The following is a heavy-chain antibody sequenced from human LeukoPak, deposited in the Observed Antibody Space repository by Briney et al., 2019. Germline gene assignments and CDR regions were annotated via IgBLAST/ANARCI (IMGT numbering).Heavy chain of an antibody. CDR2: IYYSGST. D-gene: IGHD3-22*01. V-gene: IGHV4-59*01. Sequence: PSETLSLTCTVSGGSISSYYWSWIRQPPGKGLEWIGYIYYSGSTNYNPSLKSRVTISVDTSKNQFSLKLSSVTAADMAVYYCARDGDYDSSGYYPWGQGTLVTVSS. CDR3: ARDGDYDSSGYYP. CDR1: GGSISSYY. J-gene: IGHJ5*02.